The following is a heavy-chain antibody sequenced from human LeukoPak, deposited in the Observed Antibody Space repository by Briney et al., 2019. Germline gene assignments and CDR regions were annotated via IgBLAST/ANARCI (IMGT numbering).Heavy chain of an antibody. V-gene: IGHV3-23*01. CDR2: ISGSGGST. Sequence: PGGSLRLSCAASGFTFSSYAMSWVRQAPGKGLEWVSDISGSGGSTYYADSVKGRFTISRDNSKNTLYLQMNSLRAEDTAVYYCARADWDTAMIDYWGQGTLVTVSS. D-gene: IGHD5-18*01. CDR1: GFTFSSYA. CDR3: ARADWDTAMIDY. J-gene: IGHJ4*02.